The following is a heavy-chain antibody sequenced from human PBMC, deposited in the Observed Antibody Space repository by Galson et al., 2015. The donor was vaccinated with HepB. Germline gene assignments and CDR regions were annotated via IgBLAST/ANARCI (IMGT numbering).Heavy chain of an antibody. D-gene: IGHD1-14*01. CDR2: ISGSADDT. CDR1: GFTFSNYA. CDR3: TKGYTGTSLTFEL. Sequence: SLRLSCAASGFTFSNYAMNWVRQAPGKGLEWVSFISGSADDTYYADSVRGRFTISRDNSKNTLYLQMNSLRAEDTAVYYCTKGYTGTSLTFELWGQGALVTVSS. J-gene: IGHJ4*02. V-gene: IGHV3-23*01.